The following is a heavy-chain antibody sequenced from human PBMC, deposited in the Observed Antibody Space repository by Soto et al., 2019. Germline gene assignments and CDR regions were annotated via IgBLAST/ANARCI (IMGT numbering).Heavy chain of an antibody. CDR1: GFTFSSYG. J-gene: IGHJ5*02. V-gene: IGHV3-30*18. CDR3: AKAVGATTDWFDP. Sequence: QVQLVESGGGVVQPGRSLRLSFAASGFTFSSYGMHWVRQAPGKGLEWVAVISYDGSNKYYADSVKGRFTISRDNSKNTLYLQMNSLRAEDTAVYYCAKAVGATTDWFDPWGQGTLVTVSS. CDR2: ISYDGSNK. D-gene: IGHD1-26*01.